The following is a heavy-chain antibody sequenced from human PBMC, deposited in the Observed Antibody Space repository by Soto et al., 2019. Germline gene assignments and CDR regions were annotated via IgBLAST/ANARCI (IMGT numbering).Heavy chain of an antibody. CDR2: IYYSGST. D-gene: IGHD3-10*01. CDR3: ARYGSGSYYPTTFDY. V-gene: IGHV4-31*03. Sequence: QVQLQESGPGLVKPSQTLSLTCTVSGGSISSSGYNWSWIRQHPGKGLEWIGYIYYSGSTYYNPSLKSRVNXSLXXSXYQFSLKLSSVTAADTAVYFCARYGSGSYYPTTFDYWGQGTLVTVSS. J-gene: IGHJ4*02. CDR1: GGSISSSGYN.